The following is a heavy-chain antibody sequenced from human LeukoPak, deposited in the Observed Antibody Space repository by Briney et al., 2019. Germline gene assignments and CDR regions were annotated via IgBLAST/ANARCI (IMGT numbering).Heavy chain of an antibody. J-gene: IGHJ4*02. Sequence: PSETLSLTCTVSGASVSGSPYYWGWIRQPPGKGLEWIGSIYSSGSTYYNASLQSRVTISIETPKNQSSLRLNSVTAADTAIYYCAKSGGYGLIDYWGQGTLVTVSS. CDR1: GASVSGSPYY. CDR2: IYSSGST. D-gene: IGHD1-26*01. V-gene: IGHV4-39*01. CDR3: AKSGGYGLIDY.